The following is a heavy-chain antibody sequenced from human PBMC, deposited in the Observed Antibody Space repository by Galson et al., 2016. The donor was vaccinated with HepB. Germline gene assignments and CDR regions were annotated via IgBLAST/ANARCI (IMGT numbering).Heavy chain of an antibody. CDR3: ASLRSGSYAFDL. CDR1: GFTFSGCA. J-gene: IGHJ3*01. D-gene: IGHD3-22*01. CDR2: ISYDGSNK. Sequence: SLRLSCAASGFTFSGCAMHWVRQAPGKGLEWVAVISYDGSNKYYADSVKGRFTISRDNSKNTLYLQMNSLRAEDTAVYYCASLRSGSYAFDLWGQGTMVTVSS. V-gene: IGHV3-30*03.